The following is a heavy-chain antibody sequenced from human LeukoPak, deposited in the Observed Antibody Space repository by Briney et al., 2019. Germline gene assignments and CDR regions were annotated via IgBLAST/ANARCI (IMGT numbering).Heavy chain of an antibody. CDR1: GGSISSYY. CDR2: IYYSGST. D-gene: IGHD5-12*01. J-gene: IGHJ4*02. CDR3: ARAPPDYSGYDY. Sequence: PSETLSLTCTVSGGSISSYYWSWIRQPPGKGLEWIGYIYYSGSTNYNPSLKSRVTISVDTSKNQFSLKLSSVTAADTAVYYCARAPPDYSGYDYWGQGTLVTVSS. V-gene: IGHV4-59*01.